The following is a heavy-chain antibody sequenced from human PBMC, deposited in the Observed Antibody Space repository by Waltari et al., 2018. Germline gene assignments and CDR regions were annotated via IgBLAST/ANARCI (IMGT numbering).Heavy chain of an antibody. J-gene: IGHJ4*02. V-gene: IGHV4-34*01. D-gene: IGHD6-6*01. CDR2: INDSGST. CDR3: ARQSMYSRSSGLNS. CDR1: GGSFGGYY. Sequence: QVQLQQWGAGLLKPSETLSLTCAVYGGSFGGYYWSWIRQPPGKGLEWIGEINDSGSTNSNPSLKSRVTIAVDSSKNQFSLSLRSVTAADTSVYYCARQSMYSRSSGLNSWGQGTLVTVSS.